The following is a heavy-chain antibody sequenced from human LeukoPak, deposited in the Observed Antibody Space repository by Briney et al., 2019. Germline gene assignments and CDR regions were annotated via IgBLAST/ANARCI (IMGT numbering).Heavy chain of an antibody. V-gene: IGHV3-30*18. Sequence: GGSLRLSCAASGFTFSTFGMHWVRQAPGKGLEWVAVISHDGGYKYYADSVKGRFTISRDNSKNTLYLQMNSLRTEDTAVYYCAKDQIGWAPGYVSGPLDQWGQGTLVTVSS. D-gene: IGHD6-19*01. CDR2: ISHDGGYK. CDR1: GFTFSTFG. CDR3: AKDQIGWAPGYVSGPLDQ. J-gene: IGHJ4*02.